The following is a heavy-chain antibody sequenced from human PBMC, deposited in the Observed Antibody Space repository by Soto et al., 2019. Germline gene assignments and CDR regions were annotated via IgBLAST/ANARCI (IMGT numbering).Heavy chain of an antibody. V-gene: IGHV1-46*01. CDR3: AREITGTTKRGVVWFDP. CDR2: INPSGGST. Sequence: ASVKVSCKASGYTFTSYYMHWVRQAPGQGLEWMGIINPSGGSTSYAQKFQGRVTMTRDTSTSTVYMELSSLRSEDTAVYYCAREITGTTKRGVVWFDPWGQGTLVTVYS. CDR1: GYTFTSYY. D-gene: IGHD1-7*01. J-gene: IGHJ5*02.